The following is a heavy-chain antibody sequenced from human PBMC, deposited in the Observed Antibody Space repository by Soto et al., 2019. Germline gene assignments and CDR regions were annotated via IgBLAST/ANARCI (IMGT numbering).Heavy chain of an antibody. J-gene: IGHJ3*01. Sequence: EVQLVESGGGLVRPGGSLRLSCAASGFTFSYYWMHWVRQAPGEGLVWVSRIHSDGSSTTYADFVKGRFIISRDNARNTVDLRMNSVRVEDTAGYYCARGDRGAFDLWGQGTVVTVSS. CDR1: GFTFSYYW. V-gene: IGHV3-74*01. CDR3: ARGDRGAFDL. CDR2: IHSDGSST. D-gene: IGHD1-26*01.